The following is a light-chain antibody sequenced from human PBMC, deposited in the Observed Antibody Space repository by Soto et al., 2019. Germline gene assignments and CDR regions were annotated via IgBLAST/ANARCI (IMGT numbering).Light chain of an antibody. Sequence: QSALTQPASVSESPGQSITISCTGSSSDVAAHNFVSWYQHHPDKAPKLIIYDVTNRPSGVSNRFSGSKSGTTASLTISGPQAEDEADYYCSSYTTSNTVVFGGGTKLTVL. CDR3: SSYTTSNTVV. V-gene: IGLV2-14*03. CDR1: SSDVAAHNF. J-gene: IGLJ2*01. CDR2: DVT.